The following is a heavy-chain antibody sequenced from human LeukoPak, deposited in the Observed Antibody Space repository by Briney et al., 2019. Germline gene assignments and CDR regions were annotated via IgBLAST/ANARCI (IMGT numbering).Heavy chain of an antibody. CDR2: IYYSGST. CDR3: ARDDIAAAGTYYGMDV. D-gene: IGHD6-13*01. Sequence: PSETLSLTCTVSGGSISSSSYYWGWIRQPSGKGLEWIGSIYYSGSTYYNPSLKSRVTISVDTSKNQFSLKLSSVTAADTALYYCARDDIAAAGTYYGMDVWGQGTTVTVSS. V-gene: IGHV4-39*07. J-gene: IGHJ6*02. CDR1: GGSISSSSYY.